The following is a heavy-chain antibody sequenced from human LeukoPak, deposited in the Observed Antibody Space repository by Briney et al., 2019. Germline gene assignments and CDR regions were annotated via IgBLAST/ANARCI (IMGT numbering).Heavy chain of an antibody. CDR1: GYTFTSNA. CDR3: ARVSGSYYVLLFDY. CDR2: INTGNGNT. V-gene: IGHV1-3*04. Sequence: VSVKVSCKASGYTFTSNAMHWVRQAPGQRPEWMGWINTGNGNTKYSQKFQGRVTISRDTSANTAYMELGSLRSEDTAVYYCARVSGSYYVLLFDYWGQGTLVTVSS. D-gene: IGHD1-26*01. J-gene: IGHJ4*02.